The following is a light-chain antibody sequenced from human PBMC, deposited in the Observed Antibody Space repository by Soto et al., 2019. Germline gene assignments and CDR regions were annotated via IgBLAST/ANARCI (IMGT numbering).Light chain of an antibody. J-gene: IGLJ1*01. CDR3: CSYAGSSTFYV. CDR2: EGS. CDR1: SSDVGSYNL. Sequence: QSALTQPASVSGSPGQSITISCTGTSSDVGSYNLVSWYQQHPGKAPKLMIYEGSKRPSGVSNRFSGSKSGNTASLTISGLQAEYEADYYCCSYAGSSTFYVLGTGTKLTVL. V-gene: IGLV2-23*01.